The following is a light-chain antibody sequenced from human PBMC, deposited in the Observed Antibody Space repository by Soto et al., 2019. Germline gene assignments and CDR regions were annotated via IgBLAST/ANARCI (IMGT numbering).Light chain of an antibody. CDR1: HSAASA. CDR3: QQYNNWPPST. J-gene: IGKJ2*02. V-gene: IGKV3-15*01. CDR2: DAS. Sequence: EIVLTQSPATLSVSPGERATLSCRASHSAASAVAWYQQKPGQAPRLLIYDASTRATGIPARFSGSGSATEFTLTISSLQSEDFAVYYCQQYNNWPPSTFGQGTKLEIK.